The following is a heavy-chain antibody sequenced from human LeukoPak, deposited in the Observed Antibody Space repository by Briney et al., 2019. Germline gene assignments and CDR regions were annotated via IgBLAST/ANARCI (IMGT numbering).Heavy chain of an antibody. V-gene: IGHV4-39*07. CDR1: GGSISSSSYY. J-gene: IGHJ2*01. D-gene: IGHD4-23*01. CDR2: IYYSGST. Sequence: PSETLSLTCTVSGGSISSSSYYWGWIRQPPGKGLKWIGSIYYSGSTYYNPSLKSRVTISVDTSKNQFSLKLSSVTAADTAMYYCAREGGDYGGNSQFWYFDLWGRGTLVTVSS. CDR3: AREGGDYGGNSQFWYFDL.